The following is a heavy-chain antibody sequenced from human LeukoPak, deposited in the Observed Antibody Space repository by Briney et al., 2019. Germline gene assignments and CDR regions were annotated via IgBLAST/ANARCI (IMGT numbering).Heavy chain of an antibody. CDR2: MNPNSGNT. J-gene: IGHJ5*02. CDR1: GYTFTSYD. Sequence: SVKVSCKASGYTFTSYDNNWVRQAAGQGLEWMGLMNPNSGNTGYAQKFQGSATMTRNTSISKAYMELSSLRSEDTAVYYCARTRGAAAGTMWFDPWGQGTLVTVSS. V-gene: IGHV1-8*01. CDR3: ARTRGAAAGTMWFDP. D-gene: IGHD6-13*01.